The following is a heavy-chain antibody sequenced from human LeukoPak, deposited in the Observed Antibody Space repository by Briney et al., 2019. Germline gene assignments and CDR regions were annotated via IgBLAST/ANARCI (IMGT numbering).Heavy chain of an antibody. CDR1: GFTFSSYG. J-gene: IGHJ6*03. CDR2: IRYDGSNK. CDR3: AKSLKVRGVIATYYYYMDV. D-gene: IGHD3-10*01. Sequence: GGSLRLSCAASGFTFSSYGMHWVRQAPGKGLEWVAFIRYDGSNKYYADSVKGRFTISRDNSKNTLYLQMNSLRAEDTAVYYCAKSLKVRGVIATYYYYMDVWGKGTTVTISS. V-gene: IGHV3-30*02.